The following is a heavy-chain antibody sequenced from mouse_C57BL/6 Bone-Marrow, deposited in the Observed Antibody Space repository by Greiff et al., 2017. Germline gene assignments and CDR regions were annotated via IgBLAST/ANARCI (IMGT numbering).Heavy chain of an antibody. CDR3: TRDGNYPYYYAMDY. CDR1: GYTFTSYW. D-gene: IGHD2-1*01. CDR2: IYPGNSDT. J-gene: IGHJ4*01. Sequence: VQLQQSGTVLARPGASVKMSCKTSGYTFTSYWMHWVKQRPGQGLEWIGAIYPGNSDTSYNQKFKGKAKLTAVTSASTAYMELSSLTNEDSAVYYCTRDGNYPYYYAMDYWGQGTSVTVSS. V-gene: IGHV1-5*01.